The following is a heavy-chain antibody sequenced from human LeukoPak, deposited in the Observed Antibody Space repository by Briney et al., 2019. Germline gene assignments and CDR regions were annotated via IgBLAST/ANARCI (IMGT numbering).Heavy chain of an antibody. V-gene: IGHV3-30*18. CDR3: AKDLHSYGLTGGSDFDY. CDR2: ISYDGSNK. D-gene: IGHD5-18*01. CDR1: GFTFSSYG. Sequence: SGGSLRLSCPASGFTFSSYGMHWVRQAPGKGLEWVAVISYDGSNKYYADSVKGRFTISRDNSKNTLYLQMNSLRAEDTAVYYCAKDLHSYGLTGGSDFDYWGQGTLVTVSS. J-gene: IGHJ4*02.